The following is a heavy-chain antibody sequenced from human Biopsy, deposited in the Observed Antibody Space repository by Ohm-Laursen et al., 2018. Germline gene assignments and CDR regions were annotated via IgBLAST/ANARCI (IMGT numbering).Heavy chain of an antibody. V-gene: IGHV4-59*08. J-gene: IGHJ4*01. CDR1: GDSISRSY. Sequence: TLSLTCALSGDSISRSYWSWIRQSPGQGLEWVGYIFDRGTTNYNPSLKSRVTMSVDTSKKQFSLRMTSVTAADTAVYYCAHGSGSYYKWDFWGRGTLVTVSS. CDR2: IFDRGTT. CDR3: AHGSGSYYKWDF. D-gene: IGHD3-10*01.